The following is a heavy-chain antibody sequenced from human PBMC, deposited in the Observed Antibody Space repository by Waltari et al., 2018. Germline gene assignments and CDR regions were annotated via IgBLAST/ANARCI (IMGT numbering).Heavy chain of an antibody. D-gene: IGHD3-10*01. J-gene: IGHJ4*02. CDR3: ARHPSGAYSFDL. V-gene: IGHV4-38-2*01. Sequence: QVQLQESGPGLVRPSETLSLPCSVSAYSIRSFYYWAWIRQSPGKGLEWIGSVFHTGSASYNPSLKSRVTISVDTSNNRFSLHLTSVTAADTALFYCARHPSGAYSFDLWGQGILVTVSS. CDR2: VFHTGSA. CDR1: AYSIRSFYY.